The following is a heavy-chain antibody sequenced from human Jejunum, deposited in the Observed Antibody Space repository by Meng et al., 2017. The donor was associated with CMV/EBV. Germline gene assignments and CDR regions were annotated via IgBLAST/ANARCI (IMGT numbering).Heavy chain of an antibody. CDR1: GYTFTNER. CDR2: LTPKTGGT. V-gene: IGHV1-2*02. CDR3: ARHGDYLDV. D-gene: IGHD2-21*02. Sequence: SYTPSGYTFTNERLHCVRQGPGQGLEWMGWLTPKTGGTFYAQKFQGRVTMTGDTSMSTAYMELRRLTADDTAVYYCARHGDYLDVWSQGTTVTVSS. J-gene: IGHJ6*02.